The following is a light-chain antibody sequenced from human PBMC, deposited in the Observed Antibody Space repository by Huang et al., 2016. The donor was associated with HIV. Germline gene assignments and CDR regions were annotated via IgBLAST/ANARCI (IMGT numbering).Light chain of an antibody. Sequence: EIVMTQSPGTLSLSPGERATLSCRPSQSVSSNLAWYQHKPGQAPRLLLSGASTRATGVPARFSGSGSGTDFTLTISSLQSDDFVVYYCQQYQDWPRTFGQGTKVEIK. CDR1: QSVSSN. J-gene: IGKJ1*01. V-gene: IGKV3-15*01. CDR3: QQYQDWPRT. CDR2: GAS.